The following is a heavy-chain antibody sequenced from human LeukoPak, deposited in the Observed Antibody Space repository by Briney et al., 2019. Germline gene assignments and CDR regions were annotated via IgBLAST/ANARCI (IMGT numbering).Heavy chain of an antibody. CDR1: GFTFSSYS. V-gene: IGHV3-48*01. CDR3: ARDWSSSSRGPYYYYYMDV. J-gene: IGHJ6*03. D-gene: IGHD6-6*01. Sequence: HPGGSLRLSCAASGFTFSSYSMNWVRQAPGKGLEWVSYISSSSSTIYYADSVKGRFTISRDNAKNSLYLQMNSLRAEDTAVYYCARDWSSSSRGPYYYYYMDVWGKGTTVTVSS. CDR2: ISSSSSTI.